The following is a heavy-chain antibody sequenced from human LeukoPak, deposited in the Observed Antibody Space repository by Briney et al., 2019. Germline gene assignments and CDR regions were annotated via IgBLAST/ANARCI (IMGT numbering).Heavy chain of an antibody. CDR1: GFTFSSYA. J-gene: IGHJ6*03. Sequence: GGSLRLSCAASGFTFSSYAMHWVRQAPGKGLEWVAVISYDGSNKYYADSVKGRFTISRDNSKNTLYLQMNSLRAEDTAVYYCATTLSGWSPPQTSYYSYYMDVWGKGTTVTISS. CDR3: ATTLSGWSPPQTSYYSYYMDV. CDR2: ISYDGSNK. D-gene: IGHD6-19*01. V-gene: IGHV3-30*04.